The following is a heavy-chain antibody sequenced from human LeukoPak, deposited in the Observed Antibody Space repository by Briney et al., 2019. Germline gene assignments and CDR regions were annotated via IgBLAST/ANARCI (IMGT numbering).Heavy chain of an antibody. CDR3: ARDKLEDGYNSLQDEDDAFDI. Sequence: PSETLSLSCTVSGGSISSGPYYWSWIRQPAGKGLEWIGRIYTSGSTNYNPSLKSRVTISLDTSKNQFSLKVTSVTAADTAVYYCARDKLEDGYNSLQDEDDAFDIWGQGTMVTVSS. J-gene: IGHJ3*02. V-gene: IGHV4-61*02. D-gene: IGHD5-24*01. CDR1: GGSISSGPYY. CDR2: IYTSGST.